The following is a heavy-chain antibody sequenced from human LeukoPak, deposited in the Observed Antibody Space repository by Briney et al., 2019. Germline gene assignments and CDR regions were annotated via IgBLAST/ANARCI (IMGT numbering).Heavy chain of an antibody. Sequence: ASVKVSCKASGYTFTSYYMHWVRQAPGQGLEWMGIINPSGGSTSYAQKFQGRVTITADESTSTAYMELSSLRSEDTAVYYCAIDYGDYSFFDYWGQGTLVTVSS. J-gene: IGHJ4*02. V-gene: IGHV1-46*01. CDR2: INPSGGST. CDR1: GYTFTSYY. D-gene: IGHD4-17*01. CDR3: AIDYGDYSFFDY.